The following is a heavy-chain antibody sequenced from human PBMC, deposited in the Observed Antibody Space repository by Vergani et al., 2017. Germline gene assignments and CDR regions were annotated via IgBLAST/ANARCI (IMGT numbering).Heavy chain of an antibody. V-gene: IGHV3-9*01. CDR3: ARAWTISDPLI. J-gene: IGHJ4*02. CDR1: GFTFDDYA. Sequence: EVQLVESGGGLVQPGRSLRLSCAASGFTFDDYAMHWVRQAPGKGLEWVSGISWNSGSIGYADSVKGRFTISRDNAKNSLYLQMNSLRAEDTALYYCARAWTISDPLIWGQGTLVTVSS. CDR2: ISWNSGSI. D-gene: IGHD3/OR15-3a*01.